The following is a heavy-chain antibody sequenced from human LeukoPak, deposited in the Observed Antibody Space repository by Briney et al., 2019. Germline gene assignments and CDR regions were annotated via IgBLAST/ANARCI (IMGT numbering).Heavy chain of an antibody. D-gene: IGHD2-2*01. J-gene: IGHJ5*02. CDR2: ISSSGSTI. CDR3: ARGLDAYCSSTSCQESNWFDP. V-gene: IGHV3-11*01. CDR1: GLTFSDYY. Sequence: GGSLRLSCAASGLTFSDYYMSWIRQAPGKGLEWVSYISSSGSTIYYADPVKGRFTISRDNAKNSLYLQMNSLRAEDTAVYYCARGLDAYCSSTSCQESNWFDPWGQGTLVTVSS.